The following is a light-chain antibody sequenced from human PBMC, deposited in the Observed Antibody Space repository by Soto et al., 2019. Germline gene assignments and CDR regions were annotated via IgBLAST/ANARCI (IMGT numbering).Light chain of an antibody. CDR2: FNT. Sequence: SYELTQPPSVSVAPGKTARITCGGNNVGSKGVHWYQQKPGQAPVLVIFFNTDRPSGIPDRFSGSNSGNTATLTISRVEAGDEADYYCQVWDSSSDHVVFGGGTKVTVL. J-gene: IGLJ2*01. CDR3: QVWDSSSDHVV. V-gene: IGLV3-21*04. CDR1: NVGSKG.